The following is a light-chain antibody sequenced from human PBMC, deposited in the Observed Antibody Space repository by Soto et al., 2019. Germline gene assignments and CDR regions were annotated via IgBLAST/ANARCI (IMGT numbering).Light chain of an antibody. J-gene: IGLJ2*01. V-gene: IGLV2-11*01. CDR1: SSDVGAYNY. Sequence: QSALTKPRSVSGSPGQSITISCTGTSSDVGAYNYVSWYQQHPGKAPKVMMYDVTKRPSGVPDRFSGSKSDNTASLTISGLQAEDEADYYCCSLAGSNTLLFGGGTKLTVL. CDR2: DVT. CDR3: CSLAGSNTLL.